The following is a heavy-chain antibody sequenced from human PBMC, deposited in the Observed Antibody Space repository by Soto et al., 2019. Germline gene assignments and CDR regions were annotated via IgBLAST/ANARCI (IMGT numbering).Heavy chain of an antibody. J-gene: IGHJ4*02. CDR3: VRMGDDY. V-gene: IGHV3-7*05. D-gene: IGHD3-16*01. Sequence: DVHLVESGGGLVQPAGSLTLSCAASGFTFGLYSMGWVRQAPGKGLEWAAAIVEDGTKEYYMESLKGRFTISRDNSKNLAYPQMGTLRAEDTAMYYCVRMGDDYWGQGTLVTVSP. CDR2: IVEDGTKE. CDR1: GFTFGLYS.